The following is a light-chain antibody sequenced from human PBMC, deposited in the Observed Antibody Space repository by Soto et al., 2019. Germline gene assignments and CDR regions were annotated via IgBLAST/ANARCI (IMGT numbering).Light chain of an antibody. CDR2: DAS. CDR3: QQRSNWPWT. V-gene: IGKV3-11*01. CDR1: QRISGY. J-gene: IGKJ1*01. Sequence: IVLTQSPATLSLSPGEIATLSCRASQRISGYLAWYQQKPGQAPRLLIYDASNRATGIPVRFSGSGSGTDYAPTITNLEPEDFAIYYCQQRSNWPWTFGQGTKVDIK.